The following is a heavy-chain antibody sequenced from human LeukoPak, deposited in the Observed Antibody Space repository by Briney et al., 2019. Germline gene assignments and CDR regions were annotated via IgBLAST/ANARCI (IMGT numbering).Heavy chain of an antibody. Sequence: GGSLRLSCVASGFIFSDYWLSWMGKAQGKGLEWVANIKYDGDEEYYVDSVKGRFTISRDNAKNSLYLQLNSLRVEDTAVYYCKSGGAAPGSFDNWGQGTLVTVSP. J-gene: IGHJ4*02. CDR3: KSGGAAPGSFDN. CDR1: GFIFSDYW. D-gene: IGHD6-13*01. CDR2: IKYDGDEE. V-gene: IGHV3-7*01.